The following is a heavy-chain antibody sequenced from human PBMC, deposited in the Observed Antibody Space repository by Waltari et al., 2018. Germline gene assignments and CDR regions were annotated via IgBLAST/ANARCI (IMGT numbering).Heavy chain of an antibody. CDR3: ARVRLGDYVIST. D-gene: IGHD4-17*01. CDR1: GFPLSRYW. Sequence: EVQLVESGGGLVQPGGSLRLSCEAPGFPLSRYWMNWVRQVQGKGLVWVSRMNGDGTNILYADSVKGRFTISRDNAKNTLYLQMNSLRAEDTAVYYCARVRLGDYVISTWGQGTLVTVSS. V-gene: IGHV3-74*01. J-gene: IGHJ5*02. CDR2: MNGDGTNI.